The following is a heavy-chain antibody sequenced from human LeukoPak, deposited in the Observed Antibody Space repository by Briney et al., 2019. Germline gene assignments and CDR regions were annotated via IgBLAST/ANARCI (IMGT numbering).Heavy chain of an antibody. CDR1: GLTFSTYT. J-gene: IGHJ6*03. V-gene: IGHV3-20*04. CDR3: ARGKYCGTRVRYYYSMDV. CDR2: INWNGGST. Sequence: PGGSLRLSCAASGLTFSTYTMSWVRQAPGKGLVWASGINWNGGSTGYADSVKGRFTISRDNAKNSLYLQMNSLRAEDTSLYYCARGKYCGTRVRYYYSMDVWGKGTTVTVSS. D-gene: IGHD1-7*01.